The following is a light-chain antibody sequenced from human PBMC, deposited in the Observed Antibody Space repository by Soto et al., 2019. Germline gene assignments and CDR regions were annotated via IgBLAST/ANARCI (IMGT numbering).Light chain of an antibody. J-gene: IGKJ1*01. V-gene: IGKV4-1*01. CDR3: QQYCSTPAT. CDR1: QSVLYSSNNKNY. Sequence: DIVMTQSPDSLAVSLGERATINCKSSQSVLYSSNNKNYLAWYQQKPGQPPKLLIYWASTRESGVPDRFSGSGYGTDFTLTISSLQAEDVAVYYCQQYCSTPATFGPGTKVEIK. CDR2: WAS.